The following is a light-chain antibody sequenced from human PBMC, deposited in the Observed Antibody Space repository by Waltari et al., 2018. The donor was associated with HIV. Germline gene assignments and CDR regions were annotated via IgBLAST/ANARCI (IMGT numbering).Light chain of an antibody. V-gene: IGLV1-40*01. CDR2: RNV. J-gene: IGLJ3*02. CDR3: QAYDTSLGGWV. Sequence: QSVLTQPPSVSGAPGQRVTIPRTGRRTNIGAGYDVHWYQQLPGTAPKLLIFRNVNGPSGVPDRFSGSKSGTSASRAITGLQAEDEADFYCQAYDTSLGGWVFGGGTKLTVL. CDR1: RTNIGAGYD.